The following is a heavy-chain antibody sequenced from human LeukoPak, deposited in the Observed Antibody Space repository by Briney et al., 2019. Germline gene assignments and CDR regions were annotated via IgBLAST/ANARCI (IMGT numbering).Heavy chain of an antibody. J-gene: IGHJ5*02. CDR2: ISSSGSTI. D-gene: IGHD3-22*01. Sequence: GGSLRLSCAASGFTFSDYYMSWIRQAPGKGLEWVSYISSSGSTIYYADSVKGRFTISRDNAKNSLYLQMNGLRAEDTAVYYCASVSGADSSGYYDWFDPWGQGTLVTVSS. CDR1: GFTFSDYY. V-gene: IGHV3-11*01. CDR3: ASVSGADSSGYYDWFDP.